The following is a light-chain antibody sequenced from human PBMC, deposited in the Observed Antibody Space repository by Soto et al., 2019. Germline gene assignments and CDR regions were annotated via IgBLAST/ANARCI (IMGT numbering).Light chain of an antibody. Sequence: DIQMTQSPSTLSASVGDRVTITCRASQSISIWLAWYQQRPGKAPNLLIYAASSLQSGVPSGFSGSGSGTEFTLTISSLQPDDFATYYCQHYHDFPWTFGQGTKV. CDR1: QSISIW. CDR3: QHYHDFPWT. J-gene: IGKJ1*01. V-gene: IGKV1-5*03. CDR2: AAS.